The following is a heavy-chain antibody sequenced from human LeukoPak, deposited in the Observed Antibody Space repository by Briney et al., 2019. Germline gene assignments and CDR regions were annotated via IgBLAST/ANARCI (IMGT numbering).Heavy chain of an antibody. J-gene: IGHJ4*02. D-gene: IGHD4-11*01. CDR2: TRYDGSNK. Sequence: GGSLRLSCAASGFTFSSYGMHWVRQAPGKGLEWVTFTRYDGSNKYYEDSVKGRFTSSRDSSRSTLYLQMNSLRAEDTAVYYCTKVGVYSNFYFDYWGQGILVTVSS. CDR1: GFTFSSYG. CDR3: TKVGVYSNFYFDY. V-gene: IGHV3-30*02.